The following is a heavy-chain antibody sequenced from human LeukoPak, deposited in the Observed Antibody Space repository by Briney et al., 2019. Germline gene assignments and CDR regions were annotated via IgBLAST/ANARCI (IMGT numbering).Heavy chain of an antibody. J-gene: IGHJ4*02. V-gene: IGHV3-49*04. CDR3: TRAAIAAAGTFDY. D-gene: IGHD6-13*01. CDR2: IRSKAYGGTT. CDR1: GFTFSDYA. Sequence: GALRLSCTASGFTFSDYAMSWVRQAPGKGLEWVGFIRSKAYGGTTEYAASVKGRFTISRDDSKSIAYLQMNSLKTEDTAVYYCTRAAIAAAGTFDYWGQGTLVIVSS.